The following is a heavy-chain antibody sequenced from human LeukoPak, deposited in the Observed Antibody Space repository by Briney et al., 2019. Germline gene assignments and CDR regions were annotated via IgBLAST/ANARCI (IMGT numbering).Heavy chain of an antibody. V-gene: IGHV1-2*02. CDR1: GYTFTAQY. J-gene: IGHJ4*02. CDR2: INPNNGDT. CDR3: ASYPRSILTPPFDY. Sequence: GASVKVSCKASGYTFTAQYMHWVRQAPGQGLEWMGWINPNNGDTKYAQSFLGRVTMTRDTSTTTAYMELSSLRSDDTAVYFCASYPRSILTPPFDYWGQGTLVTVSS. D-gene: IGHD2-21*01.